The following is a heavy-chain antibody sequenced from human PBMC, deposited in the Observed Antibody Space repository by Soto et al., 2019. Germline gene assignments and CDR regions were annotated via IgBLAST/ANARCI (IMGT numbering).Heavy chain of an antibody. D-gene: IGHD2-21*01. V-gene: IGHV1-18*01. J-gene: IGHJ5*02. CDR1: GYSFARYG. CDR2: ISGFNGKT. Sequence: ASVKVSCKTSGYSFARYGVSWVRQAPGQGLEWLGWISGFNGKTDYSQTLRDRVTLTTDTSTGTAYLELTRLKSDDTAIHYCASYRNYCGPAWANWFDLWGQGTLVTVSS. CDR3: ASYRNYCGPAWANWFDL.